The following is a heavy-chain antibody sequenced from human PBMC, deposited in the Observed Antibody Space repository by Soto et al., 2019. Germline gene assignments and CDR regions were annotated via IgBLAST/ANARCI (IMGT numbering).Heavy chain of an antibody. CDR3: AIVRVADSPLDH. CDR2: ISYDGSDI. V-gene: IGHV3-30*03. J-gene: IGHJ4*02. Sequence: QVQLVESGGGVVQPGRSLRLSCAGSGFIFSNYGMHWVRKAPGKGLEWVAFISYDGSDILYADSVKGRFTISRDNSKSTLFLHMNRPRAVDTAVYFCAIVRVADSPLDHWGQGSLVTVSS. CDR1: GFIFSNYG. D-gene: IGHD3-10*02.